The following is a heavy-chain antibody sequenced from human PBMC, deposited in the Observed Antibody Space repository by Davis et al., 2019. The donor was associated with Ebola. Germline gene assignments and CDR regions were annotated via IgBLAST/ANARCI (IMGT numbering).Heavy chain of an antibody. J-gene: IGHJ4*02. Sequence: ASVKVSCKASGYTFTSYTMHLVRQAPAQILEWMGWINPGNNNVRFSQRFQGRLTITTDTSASTAYMELNSLTSEDTAIYYCARDLGGWFIIFDYWGQGTLVTVSS. V-gene: IGHV1-3*01. CDR2: INPGNNNV. D-gene: IGHD6-19*01. CDR1: GYTFTSYT. CDR3: ARDLGGWFIIFDY.